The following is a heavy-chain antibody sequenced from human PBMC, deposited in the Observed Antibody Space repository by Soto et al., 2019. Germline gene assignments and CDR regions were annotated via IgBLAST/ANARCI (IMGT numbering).Heavy chain of an antibody. D-gene: IGHD3-9*01. CDR1: GFTFSNAW. J-gene: IGHJ4*02. CDR2: IKSKTDGGTT. V-gene: IGHV3-15*01. CDR3: TTTLRYFDWLLLFAPFDY. Sequence: GGSLRLSCAASGFTFSNAWMSWVRQAPGKGLEWVGRIKSKTDGGTTDYAAPVKGRFTISRDDSKNTLYLQMNSLKTEDTAVYYCTTTLRYFDWLLLFAPFDYWGQGTLVTVSS.